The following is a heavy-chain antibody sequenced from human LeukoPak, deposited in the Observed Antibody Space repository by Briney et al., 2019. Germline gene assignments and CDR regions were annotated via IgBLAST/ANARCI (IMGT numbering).Heavy chain of an antibody. CDR1: GYTFTSYG. CDR2: ISAYNGNT. D-gene: IGHD6-19*01. CDR3: ARAARGSGWPNFDY. J-gene: IGHJ4*02. Sequence: GASVKVSCKASGYTFTSYGIRWVRQAPGQGLEWMEWISAYNGNTNYAQKLQGRVTMTTDTSTSTAYMELRSLRSDDTAVYYCARAARGSGWPNFDYWGQGTLVTVSS. V-gene: IGHV1-18*04.